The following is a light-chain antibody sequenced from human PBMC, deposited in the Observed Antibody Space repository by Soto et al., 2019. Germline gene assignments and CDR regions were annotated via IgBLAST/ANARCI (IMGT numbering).Light chain of an antibody. V-gene: IGLV2-8*01. CDR1: SSDVGGYSY. CDR2: EVT. Sequence: QSALTQPPSASGSPGQSVTISCTGSSSDVGGYSYVSWYQQHPGKAPKLMIYEVTKRPSGVPDRFSASKSGNTASLTVSGLQAEDEADYYCSSYAGSNNFVFGPGTKLTVL. J-gene: IGLJ1*01. CDR3: SSYAGSNNFV.